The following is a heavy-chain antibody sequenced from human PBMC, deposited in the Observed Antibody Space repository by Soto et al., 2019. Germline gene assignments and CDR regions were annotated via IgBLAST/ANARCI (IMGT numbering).Heavy chain of an antibody. CDR1: GFTFSSYG. J-gene: IGHJ5*02. D-gene: IGHD6-19*01. CDR3: AKDHQQWLGICWFDP. CDR2: ISYDGSNK. V-gene: IGHV3-30*18. Sequence: PGGSLRLSCAASGFTFSSYGMHWVRQAPGKGLEWVAVISYDGSNKYYADSVKGRFTISRDNSKNTLYLQMNSLRAEDTAVYYCAKDHQQWLGICWFDPWGQGTLVTVSS.